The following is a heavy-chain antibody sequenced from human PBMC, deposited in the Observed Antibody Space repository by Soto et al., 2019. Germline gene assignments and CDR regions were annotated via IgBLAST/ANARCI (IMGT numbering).Heavy chain of an antibody. CDR3: ARCSCWHCQFYFNC. V-gene: IGHV3-53*02. J-gene: IGHJ4*02. D-gene: IGHD6-13*01. Sequence: DVQLVETGGGLIQPGGSLRLSCAASGFIVSSSYMSWVRQAPGKGLEWVSVIYSDGRTYYAASVKGRFTISRDNSKNTLYLQMNILSCDDTAVYYFARCSCWHCQFYFNCWGQRTLVTVSS. CDR1: GFIVSSSY. CDR2: IYSDGRT.